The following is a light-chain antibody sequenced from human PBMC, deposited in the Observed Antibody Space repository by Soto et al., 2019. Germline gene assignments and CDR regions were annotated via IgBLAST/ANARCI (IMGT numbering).Light chain of an antibody. V-gene: IGKV3-11*01. CDR1: HSVSSR. CDR3: QQRSNWPLT. CDR2: GAS. Sequence: EIVMTQSPATLSVSPGERATLSCRASHSVSSRLAWYQQKPGQAPRLLIYGASNRATGIPARFSGSGFGTDFIFTISSLEPEDFAVYYCQQRSNWPLTFGGGTKVDIK. J-gene: IGKJ4*01.